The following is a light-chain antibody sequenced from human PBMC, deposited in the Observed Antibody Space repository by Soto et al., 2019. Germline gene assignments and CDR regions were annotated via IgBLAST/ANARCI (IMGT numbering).Light chain of an antibody. CDR2: DVS. Sequence: QSALTQPRSVSGSPGQSVTISCTGTSNDVGGYNFVSWYQQHPGKVPKLFIYDVSRRPSGVPDRFSGSKSGNTASLTISGLQAEYEADDYCSSYAGSYTLVFGGGTTLTVL. CDR3: SSYAGSYTLV. J-gene: IGLJ2*01. V-gene: IGLV2-11*01. CDR1: SNDVGGYNF.